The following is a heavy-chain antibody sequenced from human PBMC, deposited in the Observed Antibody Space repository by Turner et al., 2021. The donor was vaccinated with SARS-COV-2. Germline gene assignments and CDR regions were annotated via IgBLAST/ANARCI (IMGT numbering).Heavy chain of an antibody. Sequence: QVQLVESGGGVVQPGSSLRLSCAASGFTFSSYAMHWVRQAPGKGLEWVALISYDVSNKYYADYVKGRFTITRDNSKNTLYLQMNSLIAEDTAVYYCSAAGSEEHYYFYYGMDVWGQGTTVTVTS. CDR2: ISYDVSNK. V-gene: IGHV3-30-3*01. CDR3: SAAGSEEHYYFYYGMDV. CDR1: GFTFSSYA. D-gene: IGHD3-10*01. J-gene: IGHJ6*02.